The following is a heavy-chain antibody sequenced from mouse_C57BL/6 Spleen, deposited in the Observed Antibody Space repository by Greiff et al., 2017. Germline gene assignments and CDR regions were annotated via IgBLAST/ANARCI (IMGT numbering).Heavy chain of an antibody. CDR1: GFNIKDYY. CDR2: IDPEDGET. CDR3: ARSYSSGLYYFDY. D-gene: IGHD3-2*02. Sequence: VQLQQSGAELVKPGASVKLSTASGFNIKDYYMHWVKQRTEQGLEWIGRIDPEDGETKYAPKFQGKATITADTSSNTAYLQLSSLTSEDTAVYYCARSYSSGLYYFDYWGQGTTLTVSS. J-gene: IGHJ2*01. V-gene: IGHV14-2*01.